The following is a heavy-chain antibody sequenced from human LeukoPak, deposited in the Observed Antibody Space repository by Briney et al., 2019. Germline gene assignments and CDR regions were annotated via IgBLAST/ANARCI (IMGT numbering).Heavy chain of an antibody. J-gene: IGHJ4*02. CDR1: GFTFSSYA. D-gene: IGHD3-22*01. V-gene: IGHV3-23*01. Sequence: QSGGSLRLSCAASGFTFSSYAMSWVRQAPGKGLEWVSGISGSGGSTYLADSVKGRFTISRDNSKNTLYLQMNSLRAEDTAVYYCARDTVRGSSGYYYNFDYWGQGTLVTVSS. CDR3: ARDTVRGSSGYYYNFDY. CDR2: ISGSGGST.